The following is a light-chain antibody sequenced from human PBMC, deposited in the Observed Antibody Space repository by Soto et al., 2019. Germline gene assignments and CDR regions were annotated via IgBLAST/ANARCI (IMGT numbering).Light chain of an antibody. CDR3: QHIPSIPIT. CDR1: QSVSSD. Sequence: DIQMTQSPSSLSASVGDRVTITCRASQSVSSDLNWYQQKAGKAPKLLIYAASSLQSGVPSRFSGSGSGTHFILTISSLQPEDFATYYCQHIPSIPITFGQGTRLEIK. J-gene: IGKJ5*01. CDR2: AAS. V-gene: IGKV1-39*01.